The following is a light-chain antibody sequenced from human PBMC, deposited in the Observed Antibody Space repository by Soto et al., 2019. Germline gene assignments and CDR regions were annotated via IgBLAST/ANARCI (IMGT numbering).Light chain of an antibody. Sequence: QSALTQPASVSGSPGQSITISCTGTSSDVGSYNLVSWYQQHPGKAPKLRIYEGSKRPSGVSNSFSGSKSGNTASLTISGLQAEDEADYYCCSYAGSVVFGGGTKLTVL. CDR3: CSYAGSVV. CDR2: EGS. V-gene: IGLV2-23*01. J-gene: IGLJ2*01. CDR1: SSDVGSYNL.